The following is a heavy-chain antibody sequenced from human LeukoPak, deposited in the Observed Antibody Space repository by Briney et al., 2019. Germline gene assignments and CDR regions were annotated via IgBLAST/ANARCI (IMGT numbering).Heavy chain of an antibody. D-gene: IGHD6-25*01. CDR2: INPNSGGT. J-gene: IGHJ4*02. Sequence: ASVKVSCKASGYTFICYYIHWVRQAPGQGLEWMGWINPNSGGTNYAQRFQGRVTMTRDTPISTAYMEVSRLRADDTAVFYCARGLHRGYYFDYWGQGTLVTVSS. CDR3: ARGLHRGYYFDY. CDR1: GYTFICYY. V-gene: IGHV1-2*02.